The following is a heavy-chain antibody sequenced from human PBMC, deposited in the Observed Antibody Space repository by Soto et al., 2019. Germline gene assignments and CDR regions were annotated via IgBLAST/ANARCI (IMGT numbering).Heavy chain of an antibody. J-gene: IGHJ4*02. CDR3: GRGASGSYRLDY. CDR1: GFTFSSYW. D-gene: IGHD3-10*01. Sequence: EVQLVESGGGLVQPGGSLRLSCAASGFTFSSYWMHWVRQVPGKGLVWVSRINSDGSSTNYADSVKGQFTISRDNAKNTLYLQMNSLRAEDTAVYYCGRGASGSYRLDYWGQGTLVTVSS. CDR2: INSDGSST. V-gene: IGHV3-74*01.